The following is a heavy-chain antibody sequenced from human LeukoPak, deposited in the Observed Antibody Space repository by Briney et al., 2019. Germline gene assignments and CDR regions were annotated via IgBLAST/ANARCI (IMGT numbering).Heavy chain of an antibody. CDR1: GVSISSGGYY. J-gene: IGHJ4*02. D-gene: IGHD7-27*01. V-gene: IGHV4-30-2*01. CDR3: ARDGAGLGTPSSPSQFDC. CDR2: IYHSGST. Sequence: SETLSLTCTVSGVSISSGGYYWSWIRQPPGKGLEWIGYIYHSGSTYYNPSLKSRVTLSVDSSKNQFSLKLTSVRAADTAVYYCARDGAGLGTPSSPSQFDCWGQGTLVTVSS.